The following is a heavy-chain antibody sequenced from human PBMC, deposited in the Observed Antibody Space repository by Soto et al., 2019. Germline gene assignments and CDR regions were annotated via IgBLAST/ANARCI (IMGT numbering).Heavy chain of an antibody. CDR3: VKERMEQYQLLPFFDY. CDR1: GFTFSSYG. J-gene: IGHJ4*02. Sequence: GSLRLSCAASGFTFSSYGMHWLRQAPGKGLEWVAVISFDGSNKYYADSVKGRFTISRDNSRNTLDLQMNSLRAEDTAVYYCVKERMEQYQLLPFFDYWGQGTLVTVSS. D-gene: IGHD2-2*01. V-gene: IGHV3-30*18. CDR2: ISFDGSNK.